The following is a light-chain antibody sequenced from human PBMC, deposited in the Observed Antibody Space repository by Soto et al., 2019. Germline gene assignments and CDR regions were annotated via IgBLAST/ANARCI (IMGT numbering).Light chain of an antibody. V-gene: IGKV3-20*01. CDR2: GAS. CDR1: LSVCSSY. CDR3: HQYGSSTWT. Sequence: NVLTDSPATLSVSPRERATLSFSVCLSVCSSYLAWYQQKLGQAPRLLIYGASSRPTGIPDRFIGSGFGTDFTPPLPSLEPEDFAVYYCHQYGSSTWTFGQGTKVDI. J-gene: IGKJ1*01.